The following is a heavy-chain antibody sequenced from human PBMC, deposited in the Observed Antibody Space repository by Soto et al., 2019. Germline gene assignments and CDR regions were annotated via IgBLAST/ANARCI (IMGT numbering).Heavy chain of an antibody. V-gene: IGHV3-30-3*01. CDR2: ISYDGSRT. D-gene: IGHD3-9*01. CDR1: GFRFSSYG. J-gene: IGHJ5*02. Sequence: QVQVVESGGAVVQPGRSLRLSCAASGFRFSSYGVHWVRQAPDKGLEWVTVISYDGSRTHYADSVKGRFTISRDNSENTVYLQMNSLRAEDTAVYYCARGYTTGYPSNWFDPWGQGTLVTVSS. CDR3: ARGYTTGYPSNWFDP.